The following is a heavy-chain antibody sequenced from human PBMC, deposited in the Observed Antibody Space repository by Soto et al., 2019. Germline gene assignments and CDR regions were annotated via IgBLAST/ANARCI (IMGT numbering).Heavy chain of an antibody. V-gene: IGHV4-4*02. Sequence: SQRLSLPSRVSAGSLGHHDWRSWGRPAPEKGLGWIGEICPGGIATYNPSHKNRVRISIDRSKSQFYLTLNSLTAADTAMYYCAKNADCRGGAKWIVGWFDPWGQG. D-gene: IGHD2-15*01. J-gene: IGHJ5*02. CDR3: AKNADCRGGAKWIVGWFDP. CDR1: AGSLGHHDW. CDR2: ICPGGIA.